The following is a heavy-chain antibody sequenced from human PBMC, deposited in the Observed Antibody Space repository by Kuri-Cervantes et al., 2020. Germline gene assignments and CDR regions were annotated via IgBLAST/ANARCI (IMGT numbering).Heavy chain of an antibody. V-gene: IGHV1-69*06. D-gene: IGHD1-26*01. CDR1: GGTFSSYA. J-gene: IGHJ5*02. CDR2: IIPIFGTA. CDR3: ARGRGGLWELRDNHLKNNWFDP. Sequence: SVKVSCKASGGTFSSYAISWVRQAPGQGLEWMGGIIPIFGTANYAQKFQGRVTITADKSTSTAYMELSSLRSEDTAVYYCARGRGGLWELRDNHLKNNWFDPWGQGTLVTVSS.